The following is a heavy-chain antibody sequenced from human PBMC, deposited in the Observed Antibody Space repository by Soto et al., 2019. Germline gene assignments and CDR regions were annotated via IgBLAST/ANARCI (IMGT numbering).Heavy chain of an antibody. CDR2: ARNRAGSYTT. CDR3: SNSQVGKIGSG. Sequence: GGSLRLSCVGSGFSFSDHHMDWVRQAPGKGLEWVGRARNRAGSYTTEYAASVKGRFTISRDDSKNSLYVQMNSLKTEDTAVYYCSNSQVGKIGSGWGQGTLLSVSS. D-gene: IGHD2-15*01. V-gene: IGHV3-72*01. J-gene: IGHJ4*02. CDR1: GFSFSDHH.